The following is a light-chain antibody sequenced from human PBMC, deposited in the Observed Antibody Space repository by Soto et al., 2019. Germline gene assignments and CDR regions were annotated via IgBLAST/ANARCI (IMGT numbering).Light chain of an antibody. CDR2: RND. J-gene: IGLJ1*01. Sequence: QSVLTQPPSASGTPGQRVTISCSGSSSNIGSNYVYWYQQLPGTAPKLLIYRNDQRPSGVPDRFSGSKSGTSGSLAISGLRSEDEADYYCSSYAGNNNYVFGTGTKLTVL. CDR3: SSYAGNNNYV. CDR1: SSNIGSNY. V-gene: IGLV1-47*01.